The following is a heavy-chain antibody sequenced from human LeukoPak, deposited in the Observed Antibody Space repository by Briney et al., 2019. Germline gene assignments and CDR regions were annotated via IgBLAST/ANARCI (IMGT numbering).Heavy chain of an antibody. D-gene: IGHD3-22*01. Sequence: GASVKVSCKASGYTFTGYYMHWARQAPGQGLEWMGWINPNSGGTNYAQKFQGRVTMTRDTSISTAYMELSRLRSDDTAVYYCARIRRYYDSPDWFDPWGQGTLVTVSS. CDR3: ARIRRYYDSPDWFDP. CDR1: GYTFTGYY. V-gene: IGHV1-2*02. J-gene: IGHJ5*02. CDR2: INPNSGGT.